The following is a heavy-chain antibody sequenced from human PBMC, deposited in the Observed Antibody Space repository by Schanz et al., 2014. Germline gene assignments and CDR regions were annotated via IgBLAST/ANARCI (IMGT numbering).Heavy chain of an antibody. J-gene: IGHJ5*01. V-gene: IGHV3-23*01. CDR3: SKDKQSSRSDDS. CDR2: ITTGGNT. D-gene: IGHD1-26*01. Sequence: VQLLQSGGALVQPGGSLRLSCSASGFTFSTYAMSWARQTPGKGLEWVSSITTGGNTYYRDSVKGRFIVSRDNSKNTLYLEMNRLRVDDTAGYYCSKDKQSSRSDDSWGQGTLVTVSS. CDR1: GFTFSTYA.